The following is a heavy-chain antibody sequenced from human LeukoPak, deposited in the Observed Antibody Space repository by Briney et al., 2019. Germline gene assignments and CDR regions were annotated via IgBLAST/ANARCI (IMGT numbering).Heavy chain of an antibody. D-gene: IGHD6-13*01. CDR2: IRSKANTYAT. Sequence: GGSLRLSCAASGFTFSGSAMHWVRQASGKGLEWVGRIRSKANTYATAYAASVKGRFTISRDDSKNTAYLQLNSLKTEDTAVYYCSAAVGTDFYDYGMDVWGQGTTVTVSS. J-gene: IGHJ6*02. V-gene: IGHV3-73*01. CDR1: GFTFSGSA. CDR3: SAAVGTDFYDYGMDV.